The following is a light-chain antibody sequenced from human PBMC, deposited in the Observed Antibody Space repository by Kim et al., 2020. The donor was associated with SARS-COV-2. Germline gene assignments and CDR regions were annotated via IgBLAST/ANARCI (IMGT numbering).Light chain of an antibody. J-gene: IGKJ2*01. CDR1: QSVGSTS. CDR3: QHYGSSPPMYT. V-gene: IGKV3-20*01. CDR2: GAS. Sequence: PGERVTLSARASQSVGSTSLGWYQQKPGQAPRLLIYGASNRATGIPDRFSGSGSETGFTLTISRLEPEDFAVYYCQHYGSSPPMYTFGQGTKLEI.